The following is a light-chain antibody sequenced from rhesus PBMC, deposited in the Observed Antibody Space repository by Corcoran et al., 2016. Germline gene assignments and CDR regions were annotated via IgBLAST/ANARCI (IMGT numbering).Light chain of an antibody. V-gene: IGLV2S9*01. CDR1: SSDIGGYND. J-gene: IGLJ1*01. Sequence: QSALTQPPSVSESLGQSVTVSSTGISSDIGGYNDVSWYQQYPATAPRLLIYDASERPSGVSDRFSGSKSGNTASLTISGLQDEDEAVYYCCSFVAVNTFIFGTGTRLTVL. CDR3: CSFVAVNTFI. CDR2: DAS.